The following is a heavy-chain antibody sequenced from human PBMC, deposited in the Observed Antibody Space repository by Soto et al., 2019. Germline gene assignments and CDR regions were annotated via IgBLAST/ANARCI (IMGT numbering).Heavy chain of an antibody. V-gene: IGHV3-23*01. Sequence: EVQLLESGGGLVQPGRSLRLSCAASGFTFNSYAVSWVRQAPGKGLEWVSAISDIGGTTYYADSGKGRFTISRDNSKNTLYLQMNSLRAEDTAVYYCAREYSSAWKTVDYWGQGTLVTVSS. J-gene: IGHJ4*02. D-gene: IGHD6-19*01. CDR1: GFTFNSYA. CDR3: AREYSSAWKTVDY. CDR2: ISDIGGTT.